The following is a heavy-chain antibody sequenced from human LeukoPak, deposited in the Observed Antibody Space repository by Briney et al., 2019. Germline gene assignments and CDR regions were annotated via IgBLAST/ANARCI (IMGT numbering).Heavy chain of an antibody. V-gene: IGHV3-23*01. J-gene: IGHJ4*02. CDR1: GFTFSSYS. D-gene: IGHD5-18*01. CDR2: VSGGGGST. CDR3: AREEGYIYGLFDC. Sequence: AGGSLRLSCAASGFTFSSYSMYWVRQAPGKGPEWVSSVSGGGGSTYYADSVKGRFTISRDNSKNTLDLQMNSLRADDTAVYYCAREEGYIYGLFDCWGQGTLVTVSS.